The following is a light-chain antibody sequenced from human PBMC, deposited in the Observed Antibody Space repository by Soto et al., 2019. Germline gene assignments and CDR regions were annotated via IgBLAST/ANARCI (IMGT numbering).Light chain of an antibody. CDR2: DVT. CDR3: SSYTSTNTYV. J-gene: IGLJ1*01. V-gene: IGLV2-14*01. Sequence: QSVLTQPASVSASPGQSITISCTGSSSDVGGYNHVSWYQQHPGKAPKVIIYDVTIRPSGVSYRFSGSKSGNTASLTISGLQAEDEADYYCSSYTSTNTYVLGTGTKVTVL. CDR1: SSDVGGYNH.